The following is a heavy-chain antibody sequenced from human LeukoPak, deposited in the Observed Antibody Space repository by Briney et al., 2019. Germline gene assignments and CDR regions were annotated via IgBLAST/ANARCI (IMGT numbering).Heavy chain of an antibody. Sequence: SGGSLSLSCAVSGLTFSTYVMNWVRQAPGKGLEWVSVISASDGGTDYADSVKGRFTISRDNSKNTLYLQMNSLRAEDTAVYYCAKQGTSGSFSHFDYWGQGTLVTVSS. D-gene: IGHD3-10*01. V-gene: IGHV3-23*01. CDR2: ISASDGGT. CDR1: GLTFSTYV. J-gene: IGHJ4*02. CDR3: AKQGTSGSFSHFDY.